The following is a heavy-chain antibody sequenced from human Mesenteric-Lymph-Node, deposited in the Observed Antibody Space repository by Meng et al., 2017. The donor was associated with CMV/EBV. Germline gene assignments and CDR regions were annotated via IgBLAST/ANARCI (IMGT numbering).Heavy chain of an antibody. V-gene: IGHV3-7*03. CDR3: AKDSGSYPKYYFDY. CDR1: GFTFSRYW. D-gene: IGHD1-26*01. J-gene: IGHJ4*02. CDR2: IKQDGGEK. Sequence: GESLKISCAASGFTFSRYWMSWVRQAPGKGLEWVANIKQDGGEKYYVDSVKGRFTISRDNAKNSLYLQMNSLRAEDMALYYCAKDSGSYPKYYFDYWGQGTLVTVSS.